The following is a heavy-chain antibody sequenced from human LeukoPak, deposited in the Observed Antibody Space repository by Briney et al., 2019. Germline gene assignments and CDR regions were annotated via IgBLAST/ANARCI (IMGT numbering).Heavy chain of an antibody. V-gene: IGHV4-59*02. Sequence: SETLSLTCTVSGASVTTSHWNWVRQPPGKGLEWIGNVDYNGGTKYNPSLKSRVAMSLDTSKNQFSLKLKFVTAADTALYYCARGFYEPFDRWGQGTLVTVSS. CDR2: VDYNGGT. J-gene: IGHJ4*02. D-gene: IGHD2/OR15-2a*01. CDR1: GASVTTSH. CDR3: ARGFYEPFDR.